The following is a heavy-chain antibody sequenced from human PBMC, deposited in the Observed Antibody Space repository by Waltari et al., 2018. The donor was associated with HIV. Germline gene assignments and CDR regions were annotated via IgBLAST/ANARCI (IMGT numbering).Heavy chain of an antibody. Sequence: QVQLVESGGGVVQPGRSLRLSCAASGFTFSSYGMHWVRQAPGKGLEWVAVIWYDGSNKYYADSVKGRFTISRDNSKNTLYLQMNSLRAEDTAVYYCARDSTYYYDSSGYSHIDYWGQGTLVTVSS. CDR3: ARDSTYYYDSSGYSHIDY. CDR1: GFTFSSYG. CDR2: IWYDGSNK. J-gene: IGHJ4*02. D-gene: IGHD3-22*01. V-gene: IGHV3-33*01.